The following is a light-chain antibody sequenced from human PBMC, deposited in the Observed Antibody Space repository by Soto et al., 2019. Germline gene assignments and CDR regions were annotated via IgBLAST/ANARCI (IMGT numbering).Light chain of an antibody. CDR2: AAS. CDR1: QGISSY. CDR3: QQLNSYLPYT. V-gene: IGKV1-9*01. Sequence: IELTQSPSSLSASVGDRVTITCRASQGISSYLAWYQQKPGKAPKLLIYAASTLQSGVPSRFSGSGSGTDFTLTISSLQPEDFATYYCQQLNSYLPYTFGQGTKLEIK. J-gene: IGKJ2*01.